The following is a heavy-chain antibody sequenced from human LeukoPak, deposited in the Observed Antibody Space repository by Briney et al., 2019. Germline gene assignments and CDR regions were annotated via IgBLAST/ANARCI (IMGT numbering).Heavy chain of an antibody. V-gene: IGHV1-18*01. J-gene: IGHJ5*02. CDR2: ISAYNGNT. CDR1: GYTFTSYG. CDR3: ARGRGCSSTSCYASIWFDP. Sequence: ASVKVSCKASGYTFTSYGISWVRQAPGQGLEWMGWISAYNGNTNYAQKLQGRVTMTTDTSTSTAYMELRSLRSDDTAVYYCARGRGCSSTSCYASIWFDPWGQGTLVTVSS. D-gene: IGHD2-2*01.